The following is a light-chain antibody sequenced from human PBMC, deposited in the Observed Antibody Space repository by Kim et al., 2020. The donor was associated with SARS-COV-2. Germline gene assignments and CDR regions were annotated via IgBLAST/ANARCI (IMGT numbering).Light chain of an antibody. CDR1: SSGIGGYNY. Sequence: GHSLTISCTGTSSGIGGYNYVSWYQQCPGEAPKLLIYNVDKRPSGVSNRFSGSKSGKTASLSISGLQAEDEADYYCHSYTTTSTLVFGGGTQLTVL. CDR2: NVD. V-gene: IGLV2-14*03. J-gene: IGLJ3*02. CDR3: HSYTTTSTLV.